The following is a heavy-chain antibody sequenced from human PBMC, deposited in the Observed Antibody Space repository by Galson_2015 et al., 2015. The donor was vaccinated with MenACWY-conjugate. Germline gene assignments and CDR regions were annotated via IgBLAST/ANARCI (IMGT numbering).Heavy chain of an antibody. D-gene: IGHD3-16*01. CDR2: IYHSGST. V-gene: IGHV4-4*02. Sequence: SETLSLTCAVSGGSISSSHWWSWVRQSPGKGLEWIGEIYHSGSTNYDPSLKTRVTISVDKSNNQFSLKLSSVTAADTAMYYCAGSLISRPGPGDYWGQGSPVIVSS. CDR1: GGSISSSHW. CDR3: AGSLISRPGPGDY. J-gene: IGHJ4*02.